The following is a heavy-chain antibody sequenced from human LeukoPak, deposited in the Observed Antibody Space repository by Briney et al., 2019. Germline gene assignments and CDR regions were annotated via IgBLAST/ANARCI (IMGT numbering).Heavy chain of an antibody. V-gene: IGHV2-5*01. Sequence: SGPTLVNPTQPLTLTCTFSGFSLSTSGVGVGWIRQPPGKALEWLALIYWNDDKRYSPSLKSRLTITKDTSKNQVVLTMTNMDPVDTATYYCAHRPTSYYYDSSGYYYFDYWGQGTLVTVSS. CDR2: IYWNDDK. CDR1: GFSLSTSGVG. J-gene: IGHJ4*02. CDR3: AHRPTSYYYDSSGYYYFDY. D-gene: IGHD3-22*01.